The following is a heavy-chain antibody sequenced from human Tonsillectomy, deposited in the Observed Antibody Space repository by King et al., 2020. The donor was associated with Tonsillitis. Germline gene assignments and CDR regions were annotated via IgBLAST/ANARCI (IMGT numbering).Heavy chain of an antibody. CDR2: IRYDGSNK. CDR3: AKTLAAGRFGEYLDY. D-gene: IGHD3-10*01. J-gene: IGHJ4*02. V-gene: IGHV3-30*02. Sequence: VQLVESGGGVVQPGGSLRLSCAASGFTFSSYGMHWVRQAPGKGLEWVAFIRYDGSNKYYADSVKGRFTISRDNSKNTLYLQMNSLRAEDTAVYYCAKTLAAGRFGEYLDYWGQGTLVTVSS. CDR1: GFTFSSYG.